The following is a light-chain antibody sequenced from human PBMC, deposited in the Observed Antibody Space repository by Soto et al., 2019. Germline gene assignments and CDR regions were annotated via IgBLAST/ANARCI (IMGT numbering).Light chain of an antibody. J-gene: IGLJ1*01. Sequence: QSVLTQPASVSGSPGQSITISCTGTSSDVGAYNYVSWYQQHPGKAPKLMIYDVSNRPSGVSYRFSGSKSGNTASLSISWLQAEDEADYYCSSYTGSTTLNVFGTGTRSPS. CDR1: SSDVGAYNY. CDR3: SSYTGSTTLNV. CDR2: DVS. V-gene: IGLV2-14*01.